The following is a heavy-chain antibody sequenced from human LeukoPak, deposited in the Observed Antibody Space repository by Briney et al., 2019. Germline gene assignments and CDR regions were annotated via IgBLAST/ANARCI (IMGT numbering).Heavy chain of an antibody. Sequence: GGSLRLSCAASGFTFSSYEMNWVRQAPGKGLEWVSVIYSGGSTYYADSVKGRFTISRDNSKNTLYLQMNSLRAEDTAVYYCAREAVATDYWGQGTLVTVSS. CDR3: AREAVATDY. V-gene: IGHV3-53*01. CDR1: GFTFSSYE. J-gene: IGHJ4*02. D-gene: IGHD6-19*01. CDR2: IYSGGST.